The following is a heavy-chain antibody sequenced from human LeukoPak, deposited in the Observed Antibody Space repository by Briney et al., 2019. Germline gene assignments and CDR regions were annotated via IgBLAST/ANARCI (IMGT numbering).Heavy chain of an antibody. CDR1: GFTFSTYG. D-gene: IGHD6-13*01. V-gene: IGHV3-30*02. J-gene: IGHJ4*02. CDR3: AKDRAAASTIDY. CDR2: IRYDGSDT. Sequence: GGSLRLSCAASGFTFSTYGLHWVRQAPGKGLEWVAFIRYDGSDTYYADSVKGRFTISRDNSKNTVYLQMNSLRAEDTAVYYCAKDRAAASTIDYWGLGTLVTVSS.